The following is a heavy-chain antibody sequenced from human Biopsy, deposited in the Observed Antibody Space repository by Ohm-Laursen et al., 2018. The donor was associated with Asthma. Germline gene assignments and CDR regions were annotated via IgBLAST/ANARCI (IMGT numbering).Heavy chain of an antibody. CDR2: IYYSGST. CDR1: GGSISSGGYY. D-gene: IGHD3-22*01. Sequence: SDTLSLTCPVSGGSISSGGYYWSWIRQHPGKGLEWIGYIYYSGSTYYNPSLKSRVSISIDTSKNQFSLKLSSVTAADTAVYYCARAQDYYDSRGYYRSFDYWGQGTLVTVSS. CDR3: ARAQDYYDSRGYYRSFDY. J-gene: IGHJ4*02. V-gene: IGHV4-31*03.